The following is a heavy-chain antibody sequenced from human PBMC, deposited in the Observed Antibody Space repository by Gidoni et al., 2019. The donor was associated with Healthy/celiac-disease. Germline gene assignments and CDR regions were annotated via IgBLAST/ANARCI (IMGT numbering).Heavy chain of an antibody. CDR1: GDTLTSYW. V-gene: IGHV5-10-1*03. CDR3: ARLSGSIAAEYNWFDP. CDR2: IDPSDSYT. D-gene: IGHD6-13*01. J-gene: IGHJ5*02. Sequence: EVQLVQSGAEVTQPGESLRNSCKGSGDTLTSYWISWVRQMPVNGLEWMGRIDPSDSYTTYSPSFQVHVTISADKSISTAYLQWSSLKASDTAMYYCARLSGSIAAEYNWFDPWGQGTLVTVSS.